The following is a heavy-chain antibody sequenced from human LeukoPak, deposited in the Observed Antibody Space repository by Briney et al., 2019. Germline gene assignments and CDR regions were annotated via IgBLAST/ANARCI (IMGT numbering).Heavy chain of an antibody. CDR2: IIPIFGTA. V-gene: IGHV1-69*05. CDR1: GGTFSSYA. J-gene: IGHJ3*02. Sequence: GASVKFSCKASGGTFSSYAISWVRQAPGQGLEWMGRIIPIFGTANYAQKFQGRVTITTDESTSTAYMELSSLRSEDTAVYYCARVQTAHAFDIWGQGTMVTVSS. CDR3: ARVQTAHAFDI.